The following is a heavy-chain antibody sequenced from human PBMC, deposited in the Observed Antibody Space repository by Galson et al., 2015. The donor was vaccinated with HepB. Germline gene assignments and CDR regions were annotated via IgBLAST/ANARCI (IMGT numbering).Heavy chain of an antibody. J-gene: IGHJ3*02. V-gene: IGHV5-10-1*01. Sequence: SGAEVKKPGESLRISCKGSGYSFTSYWISWVRQMPGKGLEWMGRIDPSDSFTNYSPSFQGHVTISADKSISTAYLQWSSLKASDTAMYYCARKGYYDSSGRAYDIWGQGTMVTVSS. CDR2: IDPSDSFT. CDR3: ARKGYYDSSGRAYDI. D-gene: IGHD3-22*01. CDR1: GYSFTSYW.